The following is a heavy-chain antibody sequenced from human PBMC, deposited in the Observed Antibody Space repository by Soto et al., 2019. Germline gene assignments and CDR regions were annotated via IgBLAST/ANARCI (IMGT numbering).Heavy chain of an antibody. J-gene: IGHJ4*02. CDR2: ISPIFGTA. D-gene: IGHD1-1*01. V-gene: IGHV1-69*12. Sequence: QVQLVQCGAEVKKPGSSVKVSCMASRGTFSSYAITWVRQAHGQGIEWMGGISPIFGTANYAQEFQARVTITADESTSTAYMELSSLRSEDTVVYYCAREGLTDPVKTHNPFDYWGQGTLVTVSS. CDR3: AREGLTDPVKTHNPFDY. CDR1: RGTFSSYA.